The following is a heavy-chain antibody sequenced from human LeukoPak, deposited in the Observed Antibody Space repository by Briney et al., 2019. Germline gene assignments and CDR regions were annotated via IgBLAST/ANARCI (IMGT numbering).Heavy chain of an antibody. CDR2: IYYSGST. J-gene: IGHJ4*02. V-gene: IGHV4-39*01. CDR1: GVSISSSGYY. D-gene: IGHD1-26*01. Sequence: PSETLSLTCTVSGVSISSSGYYWGWIRQPPGKGLEWIGSIYYSGSTYYNPSLKSRVTISVDTSKNQFSLKLSSVTAADTAVYYCASWGFSGSYYKNYWGQGTLVTVSS. CDR3: ASWGFSGSYYKNY.